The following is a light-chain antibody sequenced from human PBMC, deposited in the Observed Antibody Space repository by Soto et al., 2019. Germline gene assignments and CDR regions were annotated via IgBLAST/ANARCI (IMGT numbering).Light chain of an antibody. CDR3: QQYNNYST. V-gene: IGKV1-5*01. J-gene: IGKJ1*01. CDR1: QSISSW. Sequence: DIQMTQPPSTLSASVGDRVTITCRASQSISSWLAWYQQKPGKAPKLLIYDASSLESGVPSRFSGSGSGTEFTLTICSLQPDDFATNYCQQYNNYSTFGQGTKVDIK. CDR2: DAS.